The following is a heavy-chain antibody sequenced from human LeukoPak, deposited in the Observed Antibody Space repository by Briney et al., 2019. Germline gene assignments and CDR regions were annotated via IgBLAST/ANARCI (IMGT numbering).Heavy chain of an antibody. CDR3: ARDGSGWTEFDY. CDR1: GFTFSSYS. V-gene: IGHV3-21*01. Sequence: GGSLRLSCAASGFTFSSYSMNWVRQAPGKGLEWVSSISSSSSYIYYADSVKGRFTISRDNAKNSLYLQMNSLRAEDTAVYYCARDGSGWTEFDYWGQGTLVTVSS. D-gene: IGHD6-19*01. J-gene: IGHJ4*02. CDR2: ISSSSSYI.